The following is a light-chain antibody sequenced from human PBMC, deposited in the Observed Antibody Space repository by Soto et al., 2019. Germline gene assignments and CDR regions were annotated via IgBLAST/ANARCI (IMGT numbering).Light chain of an antibody. V-gene: IGKV3-20*01. CDR3: QQYATTPIT. Sequence: EIVLTQFPGTLSLSPGERATLSCRASQSVGRDYLAWFQQTPGQAPRLLIHDASSRATGIPDRFSGSGSATDFTLTISRLEPEDFAVYYCQQYATTPITFVQGTRLEIK. CDR2: DAS. CDR1: QSVGRDY. J-gene: IGKJ5*01.